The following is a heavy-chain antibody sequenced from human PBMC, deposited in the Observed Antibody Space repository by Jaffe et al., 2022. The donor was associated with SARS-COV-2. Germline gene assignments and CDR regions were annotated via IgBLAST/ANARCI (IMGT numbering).Heavy chain of an antibody. CDR2: IYPGDSDT. CDR3: ARLGEDSGSYYDTYYFDY. D-gene: IGHD1-26*01. J-gene: IGHJ4*02. CDR1: GYSFTSYW. Sequence: EVQLVQSGAEVKKPGESLKISCKGSGYSFTSYWIGWVRQMPGKGLEWMGIIYPGDSDTRYSPSFQGQVTISADKSISTAYLQWSSLKASDTAMYYCARLGEDSGSYYDTYYFDYWGQGTLVTVSS. V-gene: IGHV5-51*01.